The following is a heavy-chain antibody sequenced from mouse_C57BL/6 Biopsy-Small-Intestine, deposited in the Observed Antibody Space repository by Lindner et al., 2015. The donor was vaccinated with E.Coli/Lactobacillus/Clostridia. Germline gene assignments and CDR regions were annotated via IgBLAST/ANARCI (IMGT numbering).Heavy chain of an antibody. Sequence: SVKVSCKASGYTFSEYYMHWVRQAPGQGLEWMGWINPDSGATNYAPKFQGWVSMTRDTSISTAYMELSSLKSDDTAVYFCARDLYMASSAYYYTFGYWGQGTLVTVS. J-gene: IGHJ3*01. CDR3: ARDLYMASSAYYYTFGY. D-gene: IGHD1-1*01. CDR1: GYTFSEYY. V-gene: IGHV1-84*02. CDR2: INPDSGAT.